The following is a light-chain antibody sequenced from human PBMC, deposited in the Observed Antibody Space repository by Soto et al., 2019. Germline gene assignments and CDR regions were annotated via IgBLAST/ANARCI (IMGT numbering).Light chain of an antibody. J-gene: IGKJ5*01. CDR2: DAS. CDR3: QQYDSFPIT. V-gene: IGKV1-33*01. CDR1: QDISNH. Sequence: DIQMTQSPSSLSASVGDRVTITCQASQDISNHLNWYQQKPGKAPRLLIYDASNLETGAPSRFSGSGSGTDFTVTISSLQPEDIATYYCQQYDSFPITFGQGTRLEIK.